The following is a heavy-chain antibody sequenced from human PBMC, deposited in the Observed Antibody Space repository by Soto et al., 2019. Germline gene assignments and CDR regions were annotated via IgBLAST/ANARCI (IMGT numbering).Heavy chain of an antibody. Sequence: SETLSLTCTVSGGSISSSSYYWGWIRQPPGKGLEWIGYIYYSGSTNYNPSLKSRVTISVDTSKNQFSLKLSSVTAADTAVYYCARVIGYGYGYIDYWGQGTLVTVSS. D-gene: IGHD5-18*01. J-gene: IGHJ4*02. CDR1: GGSISSSSYY. CDR2: IYYSGST. CDR3: ARVIGYGYGYIDY. V-gene: IGHV4-61*05.